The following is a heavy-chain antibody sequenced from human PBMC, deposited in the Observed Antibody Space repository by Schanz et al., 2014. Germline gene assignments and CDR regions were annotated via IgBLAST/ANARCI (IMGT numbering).Heavy chain of an antibody. Sequence: QAQLAQSGGEVKKPGASVKVSCKASGYTFTTYGISWVRQAPGQGLEWMGWISAYNGHTNYAQKFQGRVTMTTDTSTSTAYMELRSLRSDDTAVYYCARGWGYDALTGYVFWGQGTLVTVSS. J-gene: IGHJ4*02. CDR2: ISAYNGHT. CDR3: ARGWGYDALTGYVF. D-gene: IGHD3-9*01. CDR1: GYTFTTYG. V-gene: IGHV1-18*01.